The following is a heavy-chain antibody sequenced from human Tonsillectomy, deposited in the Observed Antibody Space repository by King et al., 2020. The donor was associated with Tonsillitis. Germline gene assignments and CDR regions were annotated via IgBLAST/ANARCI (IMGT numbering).Heavy chain of an antibody. CDR3: TTEGDESCWRSAPCLYYFVY. J-gene: IGHJ4*02. D-gene: IGHD2-21*01. V-gene: IGHV3-15*01. Sequence: VQLVESGGGLIKPGGSLRLSCAASGFTFSNAWMNWVRQAPGKGLEWVGRIKSQTNGGTTHYAAPVQGRFTISREDSKNTLYLQMNGLKTEDTCVYYCTTEGDESCWRSAPCLYYFVYWGQGTLVTVSS. CDR1: GFTFSNAW. CDR2: IKSQTNGGTT.